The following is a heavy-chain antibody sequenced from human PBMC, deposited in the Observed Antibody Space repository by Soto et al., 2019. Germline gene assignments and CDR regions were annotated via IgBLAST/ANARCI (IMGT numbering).Heavy chain of an antibody. Sequence: EVQLVESGGGLVQPGGSLRLSCEASGFTVSSNYMSWVRQAPGKGLEWVSVIYSGGSTYYADSVKGRFTISRHNSKNTLYLQMNSLRAEDTAVYYCARSIAADTWDYWGQGTLVTVSS. CDR3: ARSIAADTWDY. J-gene: IGHJ4*02. V-gene: IGHV3-53*04. D-gene: IGHD6-13*01. CDR1: GFTVSSNY. CDR2: IYSGGST.